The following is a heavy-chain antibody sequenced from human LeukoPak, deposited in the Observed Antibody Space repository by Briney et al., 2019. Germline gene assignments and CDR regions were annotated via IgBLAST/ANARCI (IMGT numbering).Heavy chain of an antibody. Sequence: PGGSLRLSCAASGFTFSSYSMNWVRQAPWKGLEWVSSISSSSSYIYYADSVKGRFTISRDNAKNSLYLQMNSLRAEDTAVYYCAREVAVAGKSFDYWGQGTLVTVSS. V-gene: IGHV3-21*01. CDR2: ISSSSSYI. CDR3: AREVAVAGKSFDY. J-gene: IGHJ4*02. CDR1: GFTFSSYS. D-gene: IGHD6-19*01.